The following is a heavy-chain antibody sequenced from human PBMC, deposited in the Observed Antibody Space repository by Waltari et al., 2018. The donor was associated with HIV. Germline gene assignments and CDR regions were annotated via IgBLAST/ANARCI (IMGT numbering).Heavy chain of an antibody. CDR2: ISSSNINT. J-gene: IGHJ3*02. V-gene: IGHV1-18*01. D-gene: IGHD2-15*01. CDR3: VKEGYCSGGSCYSGSLDI. Sequence: LVHSGAEVRTPGVSVMVTCKTSGYTNSSYGISWVRQAPGQGLEWMGWISSSNINTKYAQNFQGRVTMTTDTSTNTAYLELRSLRSDDTAVYYCVKEGYCSGGSCYSGSLDIWGQETKVTVSS. CDR1: GYTNSSYG.